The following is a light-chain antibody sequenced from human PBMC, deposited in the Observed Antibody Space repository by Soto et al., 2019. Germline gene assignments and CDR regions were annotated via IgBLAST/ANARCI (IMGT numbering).Light chain of an antibody. CDR3: ASWDDSPDGPV. V-gene: IGLV1-44*01. CDR2: SNN. CDR1: SSNIGGNT. Sequence: QSVLTQPPSASGTPGQRVTISCSGSSSNIGGNTVNWYQQLPGTAPKLLIYSNNQRPSGFPDRFSGSKSGTSASLAISGLQSDDEADYYCASWDDSPDGPVFGGGTKLTVL. J-gene: IGLJ2*01.